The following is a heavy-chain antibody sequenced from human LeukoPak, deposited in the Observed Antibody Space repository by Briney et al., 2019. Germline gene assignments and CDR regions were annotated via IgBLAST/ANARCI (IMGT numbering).Heavy chain of an antibody. Sequence: PRGSLRLSCAASGFTFRIYAMSWVRQAPGKGLEWVSGISGSDASTFYADSVKGRFTISRDNSKNTLYLQMNSLRAEDTAVYYCAREVTRWELRGQVKYLDYWGQGTLVTVSS. CDR3: AREVTRWELRGQVKYLDY. D-gene: IGHD1-26*01. J-gene: IGHJ4*02. CDR2: ISGSDAST. CDR1: GFTFRIYA. V-gene: IGHV3-23*01.